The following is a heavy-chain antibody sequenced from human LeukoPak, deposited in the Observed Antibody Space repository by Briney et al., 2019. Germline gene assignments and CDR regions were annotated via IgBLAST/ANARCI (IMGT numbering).Heavy chain of an antibody. CDR3: ARADIAAAGIGWYYYYGMDV. Sequence: SETLSLTCTVSGGSISSYYWSWIRQPPGKGLEWIGYIYYSGSTNYNPSLKSRVTISVDTSKNQFSLKLSSVTAADTAVYYCARADIAAAGIGWYYYYGMDVWGQGTTVTVSS. V-gene: IGHV4-59*08. CDR2: IYYSGST. CDR1: GGSISSYY. J-gene: IGHJ6*02. D-gene: IGHD6-13*01.